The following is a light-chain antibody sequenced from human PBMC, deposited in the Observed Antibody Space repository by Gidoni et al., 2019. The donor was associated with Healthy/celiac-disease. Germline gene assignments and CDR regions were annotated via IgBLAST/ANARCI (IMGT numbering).Light chain of an antibody. J-gene: IGKJ4*01. CDR2: KAS. V-gene: IGKV1-5*03. Sequence: DIHLTQSPSTLSASVGDRVTITCRASQSISSGLAWYQQKPGNAPKLLIYKASSLESGVPSRFSGSGSGTEFTLTISSLQPDDFATYYCQQYNSYPLTFGGGTKVEIK. CDR1: QSISSG. CDR3: QQYNSYPLT.